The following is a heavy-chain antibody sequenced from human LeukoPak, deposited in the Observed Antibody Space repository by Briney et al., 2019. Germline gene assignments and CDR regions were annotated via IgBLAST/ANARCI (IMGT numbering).Heavy chain of an antibody. V-gene: IGHV3-66*02. CDR2: FYSGGST. Sequence: GGSLRLSCAASGFTVSGNYMSWVRQAPGKGLEWVSVFYSGGSTYYADSVKGRFTISRDNSKNTLYLQMNSVRAEDTAVYYCARGLDTMVRGVILDYWGQGTLVTVSS. CDR3: ARGLDTMVRGVILDY. J-gene: IGHJ4*02. CDR1: GFTVSGNY. D-gene: IGHD3-10*01.